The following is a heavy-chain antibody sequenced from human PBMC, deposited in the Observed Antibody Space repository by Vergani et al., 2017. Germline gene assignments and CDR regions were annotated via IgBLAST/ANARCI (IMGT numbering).Heavy chain of an antibody. J-gene: IGHJ6*02. D-gene: IGHD4-23*01. CDR3: ARFPLTTVATCHTDYYYGMDV. Sequence: EVHLVESGGGLVQPGGSLRLFCAASGFTFSSYSMNWVRQAPGKGLEWVSYISSSSSTIYYADSVKGRFTISRDNAKNSLYLQMNSLRAEDTAVYYCARFPLTTVATCHTDYYYGMDVWGQGTTVTVSS. CDR2: ISSSSSTI. CDR1: GFTFSSYS. V-gene: IGHV3-48*01.